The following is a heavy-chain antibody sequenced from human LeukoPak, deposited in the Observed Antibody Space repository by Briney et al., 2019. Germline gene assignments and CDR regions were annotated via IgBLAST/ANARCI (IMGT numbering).Heavy chain of an antibody. CDR2: IYYSGST. D-gene: IGHD6-13*01. Sequence: PSETLSLTCTVSGGSISSYYWSWIRQPPGKGLEWIGYIYYSGSTNYNPSLKSRVTISVDTSKNQFSLKLSSVTAADTAVYYCARVVAAAGTSDYWGQGTLVTVSS. CDR3: ARVVAAAGTSDY. V-gene: IGHV4-59*12. CDR1: GGSISSYY. J-gene: IGHJ4*02.